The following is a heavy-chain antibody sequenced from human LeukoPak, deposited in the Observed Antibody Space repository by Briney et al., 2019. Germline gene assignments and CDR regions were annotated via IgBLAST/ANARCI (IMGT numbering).Heavy chain of an antibody. D-gene: IGHD3-22*01. Sequence: GASVKVSCKASGYTFTSYYMHWVRQAPGQGLEWMGIINPSGGSTSYAQKFQGRVTMTRDTSTSTVYMEVNSLRSEDTAVCYCARRNYYDSSGYNWFDPWGQGTLVSVSS. CDR1: GYTFTSYY. CDR2: INPSGGST. J-gene: IGHJ5*02. V-gene: IGHV1-46*01. CDR3: ARRNYYDSSGYNWFDP.